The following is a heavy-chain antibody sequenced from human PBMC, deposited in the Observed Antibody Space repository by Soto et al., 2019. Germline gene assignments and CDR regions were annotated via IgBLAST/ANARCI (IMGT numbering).Heavy chain of an antibody. D-gene: IGHD2-2*03. V-gene: IGHV3-48*02. CDR1: GFTFSSYS. CDR2: ISSSSSTI. Sequence: EVQLVESGGGLVQPGGSLRLSCAASGFTFSSYSMNWVRQAPGKGLEWVSYISSSSSTIYYADSVKGRFTISRDNAKNSLYLQMNSLRDEDTAVYYCAIDGYCSSTSCYNYYGMDVWGQGTTVTVSS. CDR3: AIDGYCSSTSCYNYYGMDV. J-gene: IGHJ6*02.